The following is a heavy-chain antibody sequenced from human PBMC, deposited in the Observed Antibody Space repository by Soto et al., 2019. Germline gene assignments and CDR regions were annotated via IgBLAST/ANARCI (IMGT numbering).Heavy chain of an antibody. CDR3: ARDQAEIVAAPIDGNALSNWFDP. Sequence: QVQLVESGGGVVQPGRSLRLSCAASGFTFSTYGIHWVRQAPGKGLEWVAAIFYDGSRKFYTASVKGRFTISRDNSKNTVYLQMNGLRAEDTAVYYCARDQAEIVAAPIDGNALSNWFDPWGQGTLVTVSS. CDR2: IFYDGSRK. CDR1: GFTFSTYG. D-gene: IGHD5-12*01. V-gene: IGHV3-33*01. J-gene: IGHJ5*02.